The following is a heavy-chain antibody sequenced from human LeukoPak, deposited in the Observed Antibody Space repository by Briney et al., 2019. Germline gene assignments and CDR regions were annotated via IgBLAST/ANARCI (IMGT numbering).Heavy chain of an antibody. D-gene: IGHD6-19*01. CDR2: IKQDGSEK. Sequence: GGSLRLSCAASGFTFSSYWMSWVRQAPGKGLEWVANIKQDGSEKYYVDSVKGRFTISRDNGKNSLYLQMNSLRAEDTAVYYCASSGWRYDAFDIWGQGTMVTVSS. J-gene: IGHJ3*02. V-gene: IGHV3-7*01. CDR1: GFTFSSYW. CDR3: ASSGWRYDAFDI.